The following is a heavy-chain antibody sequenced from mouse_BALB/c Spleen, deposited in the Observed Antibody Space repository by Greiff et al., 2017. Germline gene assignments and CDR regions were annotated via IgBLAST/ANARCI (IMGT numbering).Heavy chain of an antibody. CDR2: IDPANGNT. Sequence: VHVKQSGAELVKPGASVKLSCTASGFNIKDTYMHWVKQRPEQGLEWIGRIDPANGNTKYDPKFQGKATITADTSSNTAYLQLSSLTSEDTAVYYCAREKAYYYGSSYYFDYWGQGTTLTVSS. CDR1: GFNIKDTY. V-gene: IGHV14-3*02. J-gene: IGHJ2*01. CDR3: AREKAYYYGSSYYFDY. D-gene: IGHD1-1*01.